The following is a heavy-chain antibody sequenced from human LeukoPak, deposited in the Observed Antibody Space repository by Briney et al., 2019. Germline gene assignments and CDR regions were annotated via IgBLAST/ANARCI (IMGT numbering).Heavy chain of an antibody. CDR2: INPNSGGT. J-gene: IGHJ6*03. CDR3: ARVRITMVRGEYYYMDV. V-gene: IGHV1-2*02. D-gene: IGHD3-10*01. Sequence: ASVKVSCKASGYTFTGYYMHWVRQAPGQGLEWMGWINPNSGGTNYAQKFQGRVTMTRDTSISTAYMELSRLRSDDTAVYYCARVRITMVRGEYYYMDVWGKGTTVTISS. CDR1: GYTFTGYY.